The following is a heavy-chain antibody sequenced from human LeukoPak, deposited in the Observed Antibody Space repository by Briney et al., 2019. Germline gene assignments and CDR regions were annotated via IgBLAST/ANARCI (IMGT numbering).Heavy chain of an antibody. D-gene: IGHD3-3*01. CDR1: GYSINSGYT. Sequence: SETLSLTCTVSGYSINSGYTWGWIRQPPGKGLEWIGNIYHSGSTYYNPSLKSRVTISVDRSKNQFSLKLSSVTAADTAVYYCASTDDFWSGYRIDYWGQGTLVTVSS. J-gene: IGHJ4*02. V-gene: IGHV4-38-2*02. CDR2: IYHSGST. CDR3: ASTDDFWSGYRIDY.